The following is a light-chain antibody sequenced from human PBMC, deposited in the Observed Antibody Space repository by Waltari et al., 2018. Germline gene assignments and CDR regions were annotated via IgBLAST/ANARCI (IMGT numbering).Light chain of an antibody. CDR3: SSYTSSTTAL. J-gene: IGLJ1*01. CDR1: SSDIGNYNY. CDR2: DVS. V-gene: IGLV2-14*03. Sequence: QSALTQPASVSGSPGQSITISCTGTSSDIGNYNYVSWYKQHPGKAPKLMIYDVSNRPSGVSNRCSGSKSGNTASLTISGLQAEDEADYYCSSYTSSTTALFGTGTRVTVL.